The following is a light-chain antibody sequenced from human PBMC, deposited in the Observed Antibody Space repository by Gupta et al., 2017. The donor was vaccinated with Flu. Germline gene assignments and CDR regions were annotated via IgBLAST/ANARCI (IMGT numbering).Light chain of an antibody. J-gene: IGLJ3*02. V-gene: IGLV3-1*01. CDR3: QAWDSSTGV. Sequence: SPGKTAVITCSGDKLGDKFVCWYQQKPGQSPVLVIYQDTKRPSGIPERFSGSNSGNTATLTISGTQAMDEADYYCQAWDSSTGVFGGGTKVTVL. CDR2: QDT. CDR1: KLGDKF.